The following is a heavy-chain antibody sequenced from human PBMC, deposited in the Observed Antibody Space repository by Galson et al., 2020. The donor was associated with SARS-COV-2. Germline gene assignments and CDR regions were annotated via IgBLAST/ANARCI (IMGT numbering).Heavy chain of an antibody. J-gene: IGHJ4*02. D-gene: IGHD3-10*01. CDR2: ISYDGSNK. Sequence: GGSLRLSCAASGFTFSSYGMHWVRQAPGKGLEWVAVISYDGSNKYYADSVKGRFTISRDNSKNTLYLQMNSLRAEDTAVYYCAKQDLLWFGELPYYFDYWGQGTLVTVSS. CDR1: GFTFSSYG. CDR3: AKQDLLWFGELPYYFDY. V-gene: IGHV3-30*18.